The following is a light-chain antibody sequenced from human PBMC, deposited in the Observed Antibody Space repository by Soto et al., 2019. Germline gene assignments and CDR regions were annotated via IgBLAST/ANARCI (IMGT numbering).Light chain of an antibody. CDR1: SSNIGAGYN. V-gene: IGLV1-40*01. J-gene: IGLJ3*02. Sequence: QSALTQPPSVSGAPGQRVTISCTGSSSNIGAGYNVHWYQQVPGTAPKLLIYGDSNRPSGVPDRFSGSKSGTSASLAITGLQAEDEADYYCQSYDSSRSGWLFGGGTKLTVL. CDR2: GDS. CDR3: QSYDSSRSGWL.